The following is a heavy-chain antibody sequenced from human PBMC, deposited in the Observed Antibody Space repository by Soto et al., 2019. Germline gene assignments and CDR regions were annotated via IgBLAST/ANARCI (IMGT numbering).Heavy chain of an antibody. V-gene: IGHV4-31*03. CDR1: GGSISSGGYY. Sequence: SETLSLTCTVSGGSISSGGYYWSWIRQHPGKGLEWIGYIYYSGSTYCNPSLKSRVTISVDTSKNQFSLKLSSVTAADTAVYYCAREGSKHWFDPWGQGTLVTVSS. J-gene: IGHJ5*02. CDR3: AREGSKHWFDP. D-gene: IGHD2-2*01. CDR2: IYYSGST.